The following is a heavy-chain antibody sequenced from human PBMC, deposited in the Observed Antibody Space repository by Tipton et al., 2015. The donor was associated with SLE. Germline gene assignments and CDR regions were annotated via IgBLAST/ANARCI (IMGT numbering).Heavy chain of an antibody. V-gene: IGHV3-23*03. CDR1: GFTFSSYA. Sequence: SLRLSCAASGFTFSSYAMSWVRQAPGKGLEWVSVIYSGGSTYYADSVKGRFTISRDNSKNTLYLQMNSLRAEDTAVYYCAKVSNSVFGVVSYWGQGTLVTVSS. CDR3: AKVSNSVFGVVSY. D-gene: IGHD3-3*01. CDR2: IYSGGST. J-gene: IGHJ4*02.